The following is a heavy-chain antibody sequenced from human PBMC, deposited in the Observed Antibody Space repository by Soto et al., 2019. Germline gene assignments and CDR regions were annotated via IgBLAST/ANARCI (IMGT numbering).Heavy chain of an antibody. CDR3: ARDSAECSGGSCYSGFDY. Sequence: SETLSLTCAVSGGSISSSNWWSWVRQPPGKGLEWIGEIYHSGSTNYNPSLKSRVTISVDKSKNQFSLKLSSVTAADTAVYYCARDSAECSGGSCYSGFDYWGQGTLVTVSS. CDR1: GGSISSSNW. CDR2: IYHSGST. D-gene: IGHD2-15*01. V-gene: IGHV4-4*02. J-gene: IGHJ4*02.